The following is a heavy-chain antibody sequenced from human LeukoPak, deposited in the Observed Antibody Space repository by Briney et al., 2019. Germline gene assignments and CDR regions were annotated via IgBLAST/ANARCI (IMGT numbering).Heavy chain of an antibody. CDR3: ARETDNSSWYPDY. CDR1: GGSISSGGYY. Sequence: SETLSLTCTVSGGSISSGGYYWSWIRQHPGKGLEWIGYIYYSGSTYYNPSLKSRVTMSVDRFKNQFSLKLSSVTAADTAVYYCARETDNSSWYPDYWGQGTLVTVSS. CDR2: IYYSGST. V-gene: IGHV4-31*03. D-gene: IGHD6-13*01. J-gene: IGHJ4*02.